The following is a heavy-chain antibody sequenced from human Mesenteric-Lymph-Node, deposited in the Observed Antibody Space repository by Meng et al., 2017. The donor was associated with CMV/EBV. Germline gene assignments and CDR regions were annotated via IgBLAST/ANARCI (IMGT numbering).Heavy chain of an antibody. J-gene: IGHJ4*02. CDR2: ISWNSGSI. Sequence: SLKISCAASGFTFDDYAMHWVRQAPGKGLEWVSGISWNSGSIGYADSVKGRFTISRDNAKNSLYLQMNSLRAEDTAVYYCAREQWFRFDYWGQGTLVTVSS. CDR1: GFTFDDYA. V-gene: IGHV3-9*01. CDR3: AREQWFRFDY. D-gene: IGHD3-22*01.